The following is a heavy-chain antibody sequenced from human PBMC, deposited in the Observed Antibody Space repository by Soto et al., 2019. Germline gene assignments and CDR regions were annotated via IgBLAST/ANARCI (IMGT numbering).Heavy chain of an antibody. CDR3: ARGYYYDSSGSDFDY. J-gene: IGHJ4*02. D-gene: IGHD3-22*01. Sequence: EVRLVESGGGLIHPGGSLRLSCAASGFTVSSNYMSWVRQAPGKGLEWVSVIYSVGSTYYADSVKGRFTISRDNSKNTLYLQMNSLRAEDTAVYYCARGYYYDSSGSDFDYWGQGTLVTVSS. CDR2: IYSVGST. CDR1: GFTVSSNY. V-gene: IGHV3-53*01.